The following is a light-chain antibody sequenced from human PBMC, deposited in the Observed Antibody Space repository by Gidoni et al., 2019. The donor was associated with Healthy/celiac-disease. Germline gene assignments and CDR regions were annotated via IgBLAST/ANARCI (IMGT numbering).Light chain of an antibody. CDR2: LGS. Sequence: DIVLTQSSLSLRVTPGEPASISCRSSQSLLHSNGYNYLDWYLQKPGQSPQLMIYLGSNRASGIPDRFSGSGSGTDFTLKISRVEAEDVGVYYCMQALKTPYTFGQGTKLEIK. V-gene: IGKV2-28*01. CDR3: MQALKTPYT. J-gene: IGKJ2*01. CDR1: QSLLHSNGYNY.